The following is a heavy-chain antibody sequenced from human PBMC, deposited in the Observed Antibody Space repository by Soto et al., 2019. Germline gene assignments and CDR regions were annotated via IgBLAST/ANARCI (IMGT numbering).Heavy chain of an antibody. V-gene: IGHV6-1*01. D-gene: IGHD1-7*01. Sequence: SQTLSLTCAISGDSVSSNSAAWNWIRQSPSGGLEWLGRTYYRSKWYIVSAVSVKSRATIKPDTSKNQFSLQLNSVTAADMAVYYCATMGTPATRLYYFDNWGQGTLVTVSS. CDR1: GDSVSSNSAA. J-gene: IGHJ4*02. CDR3: ATMGTPATRLYYFDN. CDR2: TYYRSKWYI.